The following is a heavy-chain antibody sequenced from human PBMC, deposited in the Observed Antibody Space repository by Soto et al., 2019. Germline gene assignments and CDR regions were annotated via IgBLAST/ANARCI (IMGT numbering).Heavy chain of an antibody. Sequence: GGSLRLSCAASGFTVSSNYMSWVRQAPGKGLEWVSVIYSGGSTYYADSVKGRFIISSDNSKNALYLQMNNLRAEDTTVYYCARDGGDGYNHHHFGYWGRGTLGTVSS. D-gene: IGHD3-16*01. CDR1: GFTVSSNY. CDR3: ARDGGDGYNHHHFGY. CDR2: IYSGGST. J-gene: IGHJ4*02. V-gene: IGHV3-53*01.